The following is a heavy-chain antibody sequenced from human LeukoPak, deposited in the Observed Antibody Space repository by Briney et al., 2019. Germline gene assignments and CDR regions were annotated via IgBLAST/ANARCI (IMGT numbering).Heavy chain of an antibody. Sequence: GGSLRLSCAASGFTFSSYWMSWVRQAPGKGLEWVANIKQDGSEKYYVDSVKGRFTISRDNAKNSLYLQMNSLRAEDTAVYYCARLPPGYSYGPPAGYFGYWGQGTLVTVSS. D-gene: IGHD5-18*01. CDR1: GFTFSSYW. V-gene: IGHV3-7*01. J-gene: IGHJ4*02. CDR2: IKQDGSEK. CDR3: ARLPPGYSYGPPAGYFGY.